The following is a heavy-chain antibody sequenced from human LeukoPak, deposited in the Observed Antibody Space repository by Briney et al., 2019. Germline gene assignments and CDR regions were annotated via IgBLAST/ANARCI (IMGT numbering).Heavy chain of an antibody. Sequence: PGGSLRLSCAASGFTFSSYWMHWVRRAPGKGLEWVANIKEDGSQKYFVDSVKGRFTISRDNAKNSLYLQMNSLRAEDTAVYCCARESRRITMVRGLDMDVWGKGTTVTVSS. CDR2: IKEDGSQK. D-gene: IGHD3-10*01. J-gene: IGHJ6*04. V-gene: IGHV3-7*03. CDR1: GFTFSSYW. CDR3: ARESRRITMVRGLDMDV.